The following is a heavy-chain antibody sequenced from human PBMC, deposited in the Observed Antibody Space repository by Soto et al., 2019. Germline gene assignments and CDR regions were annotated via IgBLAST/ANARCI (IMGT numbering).Heavy chain of an antibody. CDR2: IHYSGIT. CDR3: AREDRNTMVRGYYYGMDV. Sequence: SETLSLTCTVSGASISDTYWSWIRRPPGKGLEWIGYIHYSGITHYSPSLRSRVTISVDTSKNQFSLKLSSVTAADTAVYYCAREDRNTMVRGYYYGMDVWGQGTTVTVSS. CDR1: GASISDTY. D-gene: IGHD3-10*01. V-gene: IGHV4-59*12. J-gene: IGHJ6*02.